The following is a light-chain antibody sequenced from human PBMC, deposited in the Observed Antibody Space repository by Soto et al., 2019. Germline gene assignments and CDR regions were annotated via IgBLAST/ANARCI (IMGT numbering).Light chain of an antibody. Sequence: QSALTQPPSASGSPGQSVTISCTGTKSDIGVYDFVSWYQQHPGKAPKLMIYEVSNRPSGVSNRFSGSKSGNTASLTISGLQAEDEADYYCSSHTSSSTLVVFGGGTKVTVL. J-gene: IGLJ2*01. CDR2: EVS. V-gene: IGLV2-14*01. CDR1: KSDIGVYDF. CDR3: SSHTSSSTLVV.